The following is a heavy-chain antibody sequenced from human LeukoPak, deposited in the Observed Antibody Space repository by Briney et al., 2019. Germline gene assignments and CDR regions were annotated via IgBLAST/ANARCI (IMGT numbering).Heavy chain of an antibody. CDR1: GFTFSSYA. V-gene: IGHV3-23*01. CDR2: ISSNGGGT. CDR3: AKHYGSGTYYNYLDY. D-gene: IGHD3-10*01. J-gene: IGHJ4*02. Sequence: GGSLRLSCAASGFTFSSYAMSWVRRAPGKGLEWVSAISSNGGGTFYADSVKGQSTISRDNSQNTLYLQMNSLRAEDTAIYCCAKHYGSGTYYNYLDYWGQGTLVTVSS.